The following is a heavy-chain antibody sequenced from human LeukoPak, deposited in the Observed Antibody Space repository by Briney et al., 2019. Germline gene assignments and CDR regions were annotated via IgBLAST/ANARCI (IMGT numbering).Heavy chain of an antibody. J-gene: IGHJ1*01. CDR1: GGSFSGYY. CDR2: FNHSGST. Sequence: SETLTLTCAVYGGSFSGYYWSWIRQPPGKGLEWIGEFNHSGSTNYNPSLKSRVTISVDTSKNQFSLKLSSVTNADTAVYYCARGLSTDCTNGVCFLAEYFQHWGQGTLVTVSS. V-gene: IGHV4-34*01. CDR3: ARGLSTDCTNGVCFLAEYFQH. D-gene: IGHD2-8*01.